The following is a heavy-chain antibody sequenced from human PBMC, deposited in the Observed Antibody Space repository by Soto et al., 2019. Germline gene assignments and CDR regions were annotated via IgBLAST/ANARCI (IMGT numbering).Heavy chain of an antibody. CDR3: ASSLYDFPGSFDP. D-gene: IGHD3-3*01. CDR1: GYSFTSYW. CDR2: IYPGDSDT. V-gene: IGHV5-51*01. Sequence: PGAYLKISCKGSGYSFTSYWVGWVRQMPGKGLEWMGIIYPGDSDTRYSPSFQGQVTISADKSISTAYLQWSSLKASDTAMYYCASSLYDFPGSFDPWCQGTLVTVSS. J-gene: IGHJ5*02.